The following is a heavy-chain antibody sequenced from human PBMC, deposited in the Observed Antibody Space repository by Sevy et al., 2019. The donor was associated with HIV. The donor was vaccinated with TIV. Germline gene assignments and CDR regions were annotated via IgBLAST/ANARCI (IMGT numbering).Heavy chain of an antibody. V-gene: IGHV3-23*01. CDR3: AKDQDSSGNWYFDL. CDR1: GFTFSSYA. CDR2: ISGSGGST. Sequence: GGSLRLSCAASGFTFSSYAMSWVRQAPGKGLEWVSAISGSGGSTYYADSVKGRFTISRENSKNTLYLQMNSLRAEDTAVYYCAKDQDSSGNWYFDLWGRGTLVTVSS. D-gene: IGHD6-25*01. J-gene: IGHJ2*01.